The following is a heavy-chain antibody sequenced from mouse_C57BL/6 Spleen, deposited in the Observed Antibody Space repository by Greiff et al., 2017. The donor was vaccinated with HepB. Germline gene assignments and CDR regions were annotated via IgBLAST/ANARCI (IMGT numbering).Heavy chain of an antibody. J-gene: IGHJ4*01. V-gene: IGHV1-74*01. D-gene: IGHD3-2*02. CDR1: GYTFTSYW. Sequence: QVQLQQPGAELVKPGASVKVSCKASGYTFTSYWMHWVKQRPGQGLEWIGRIHPSDSDTNYNQKFKGKATLTVDKSSSTAYMQLSSLTSEDSAVYDCAIPLRPSPYAMDYWGQGTSVTVSS. CDR3: AIPLRPSPYAMDY. CDR2: IHPSDSDT.